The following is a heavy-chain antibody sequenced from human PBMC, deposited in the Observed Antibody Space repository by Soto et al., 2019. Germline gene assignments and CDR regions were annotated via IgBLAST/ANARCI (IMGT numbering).Heavy chain of an antibody. CDR1: GGTFSSCT. CDR2: IIPILGIA. D-gene: IGHD6-19*01. V-gene: IGHV1-69*02. J-gene: IGHJ4*02. Sequence: ASVALSCKASGGTFSSCTSSWVRQAPGQGLEWMGRIIPILGIANYAQKFQGRVTITADKSTSTAYMELSSLRSEDTAVYYCAFSSGWSHWGQGTLVTVS. CDR3: AFSSGWSH.